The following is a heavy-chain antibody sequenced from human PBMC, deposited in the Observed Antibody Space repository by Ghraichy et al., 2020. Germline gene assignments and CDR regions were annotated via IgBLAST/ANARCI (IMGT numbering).Heavy chain of an antibody. V-gene: IGHV3-9*01. J-gene: IGHJ4*02. CDR1: GFTFDDYA. CDR3: AKGTYGSSGFDY. D-gene: IGHD4-17*01. CDR2: ISWNSGSI. Sequence: ALRLSCAASGFTFDDYAMHWVRQAPGKGLEWVSGISWNSGSIGYADSVKGRFTISRDNAKNSLYLQMNSLRAEDTALYYCAKGTYGSSGFDYWGQGTLVTVSS.